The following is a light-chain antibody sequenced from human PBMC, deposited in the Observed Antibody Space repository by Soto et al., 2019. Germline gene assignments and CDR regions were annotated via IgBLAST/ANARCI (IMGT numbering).Light chain of an antibody. V-gene: IGLV2-14*01. Sequence: QSALTQPASVSGSPGQSITISCTGTSSDVGGYNYVSWYQQHPGKAPKLMIYDVSNRPSGVSNRFFGSKSGNTASLTISGLQAEDEADYYCSSYTSSSTLEVFGTGTKLTVL. CDR2: DVS. CDR1: SSDVGGYNY. J-gene: IGLJ1*01. CDR3: SSYTSSSTLEV.